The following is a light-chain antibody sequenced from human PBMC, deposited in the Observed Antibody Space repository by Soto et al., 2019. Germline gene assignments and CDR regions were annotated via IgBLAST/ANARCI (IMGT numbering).Light chain of an antibody. J-gene: IGLJ1*01. V-gene: IGLV1-47*01. Sequence: QSALTQPPSASGTPGQRVTISCSGGNSNIGTNYVYWYQHLPGVTPKLLIYRNNHRPSGVPDRFSASKSGTSASLAINGLRSEDEANYYCAGWDDSLHGLVFGTGTKVTVL. CDR3: AGWDDSLHGLV. CDR1: NSNIGTNY. CDR2: RNN.